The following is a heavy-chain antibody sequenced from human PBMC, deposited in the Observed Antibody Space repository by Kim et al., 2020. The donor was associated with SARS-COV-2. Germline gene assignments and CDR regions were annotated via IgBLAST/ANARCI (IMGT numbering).Heavy chain of an antibody. V-gene: IGHV4-39*07. CDR3: TTSITMIVVVITGAFDI. Sequence: LKSRVTISVDTSKNQFSLKLSSVTAADTAVYYCTTSITMIVVVITGAFDIWGQGTMVTVSS. D-gene: IGHD3-22*01. J-gene: IGHJ3*02.